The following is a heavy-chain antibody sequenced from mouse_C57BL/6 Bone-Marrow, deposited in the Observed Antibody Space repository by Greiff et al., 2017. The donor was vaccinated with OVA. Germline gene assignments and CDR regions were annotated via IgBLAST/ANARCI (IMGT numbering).Heavy chain of an antibody. CDR1: GYTFTSYW. J-gene: IGHJ2*01. D-gene: IGHD2-1*01. V-gene: IGHV1-52*01. CDR2: IDPSDSDT. CDR3: ARVYYGNYRDYFDY. Sequence: QVQLKESGAELVRPGSSVKLSCKASGYTFTSYWMHWVKQRPIQGLEWIGNIDPSDSDTHYNQKFKDKATLTVDKSSSTAYMQLSSLTSEDSAVYYCARVYYGNYRDYFDYWGQGTTLTVSS.